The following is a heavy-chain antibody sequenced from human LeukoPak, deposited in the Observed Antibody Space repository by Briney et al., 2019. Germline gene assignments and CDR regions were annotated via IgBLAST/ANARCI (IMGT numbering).Heavy chain of an antibody. V-gene: IGHV4-39*01. CDR3: ATGGGLAVSHI. Sequence: PSETLSLTCTVSGGSISRSNYYWDWIRQPPGKGLEWIGSVYQSGSTYYNPSLKSRVTISADTSKNQFSLKLSSAAAADTAVYFCATGGGLAVSHIWGQGTLVTVSS. CDR1: GGSISRSNYY. D-gene: IGHD5/OR15-5a*01. CDR2: VYQSGST. J-gene: IGHJ4*02.